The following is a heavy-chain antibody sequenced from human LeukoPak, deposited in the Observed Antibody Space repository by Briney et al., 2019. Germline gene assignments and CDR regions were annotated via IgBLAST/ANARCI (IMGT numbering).Heavy chain of an antibody. J-gene: IGHJ5*02. CDR1: GFPFRSYS. CDR2: ISSSSSTI. CDR3: ARDLVAAAGTNWFDP. D-gene: IGHD6-13*01. V-gene: IGHV3-48*02. Sequence: GGALKLSFAASGFPFRSYSMKLVPQAPGKGLGGVSYISSSSSTIYSADSVKGRFTISRDNAKNSLYLQMNSLRDEDTAVYYCARDLVAAAGTNWFDPWGQGTLVTVSS.